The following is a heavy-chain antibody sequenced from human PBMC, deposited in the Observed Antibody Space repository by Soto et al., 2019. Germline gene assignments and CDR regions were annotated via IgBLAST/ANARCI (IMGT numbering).Heavy chain of an antibody. D-gene: IGHD3-10*01. CDR3: ARRIYYYGSGSYTFDP. CDR1: GGSFSGYY. J-gene: IGHJ5*02. V-gene: IGHV4-34*01. CDR2: INYSGST. Sequence: SETLSLTCAVYGGSFSGYYWSWIRQPPGKGLEWIGEINYSGSTNYNPSLKSRVTISVDTSKNQFSLKLSSVTAADTAVYYCARRIYYYGSGSYTFDPWGQGTLVTVSS.